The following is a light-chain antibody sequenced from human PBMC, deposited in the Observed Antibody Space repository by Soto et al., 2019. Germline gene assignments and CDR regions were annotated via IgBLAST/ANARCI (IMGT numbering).Light chain of an antibody. CDR1: QGISTY. V-gene: IGKV1-9*01. Sequence: DIQLTQSQSFLSASVGDRVTITCRASQGISTYLAWYQQKPGKAPKLVISAASNLQSGVPSRFSGSGSGTEFTLTISSLQPEDFATYYCQQLNSYPPSTFGQGTKLEIK. CDR3: QQLNSYPPST. J-gene: IGKJ2*01. CDR2: AAS.